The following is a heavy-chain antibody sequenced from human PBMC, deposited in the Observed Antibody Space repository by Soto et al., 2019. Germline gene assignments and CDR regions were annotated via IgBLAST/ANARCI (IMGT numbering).Heavy chain of an antibody. CDR2: ISAYNGNT. CDR1: GYTFTSYG. D-gene: IGHD3-9*01. J-gene: IGHJ4*02. Sequence: ASVKVSCKASGYTFTSYGISWVRQAPGQGLEWMGWISAYNGNTNYAQKLQGRVTMTTDTSTSTAYMELRSLRSDDTAVYYCARDTPSDYDILTGEVDYWGQGTLVTVSS. V-gene: IGHV1-18*01. CDR3: ARDTPSDYDILTGEVDY.